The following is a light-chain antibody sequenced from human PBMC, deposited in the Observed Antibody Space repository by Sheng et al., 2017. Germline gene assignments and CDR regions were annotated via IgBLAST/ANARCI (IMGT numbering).Light chain of an antibody. Sequence: IVMTQSPATLSVSPGERATLSCRASQSVRRNLAWYQQKPGQGPRLLIYGASTRATGIPDRFSGSGSGTEFTLTISSLQSGDFAVYFCQQYDNWPPWTFGQGPRW. CDR3: QQYDNWPPWT. J-gene: IGKJ1*01. V-gene: IGKV3D-15*01. CDR1: QSVRRN. CDR2: GAS.